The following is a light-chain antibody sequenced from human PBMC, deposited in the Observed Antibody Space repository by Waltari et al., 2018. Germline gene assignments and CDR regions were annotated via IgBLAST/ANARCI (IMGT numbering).Light chain of an antibody. Sequence: EIVLTQSPATLSLSPGERATLSCRASQSVSSYLAWYQQKPGQAPRLLLYDASNRAAGIQARFSGGGSGTDFTLTISSLEPEDFAVYYCQQRDSLLVTFGGGTKVQI. J-gene: IGKJ4*01. CDR3: QQRDSLLVT. CDR2: DAS. CDR1: QSVSSY. V-gene: IGKV3-11*01.